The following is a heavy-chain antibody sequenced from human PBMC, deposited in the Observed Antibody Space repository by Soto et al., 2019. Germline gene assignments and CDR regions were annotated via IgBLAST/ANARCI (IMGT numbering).Heavy chain of an antibody. CDR1: WASFSSDIAA. V-gene: IGHV6-1*01. J-gene: IGHJ5*02. D-gene: IGHD2-21*01. CDR3: ARAPPVIGSNWFDP. Sequence: SQTLSLTCAISWASFSSDIAACNWIRQSPSRGLERLGRTYYRSKWFHDYAVSVKSRIIINPDTSKNQFSLQLNSVTPEDTAVYYCARAPPVIGSNWFDPWGQGTLVTAPQ. CDR2: TYYRSKWFH.